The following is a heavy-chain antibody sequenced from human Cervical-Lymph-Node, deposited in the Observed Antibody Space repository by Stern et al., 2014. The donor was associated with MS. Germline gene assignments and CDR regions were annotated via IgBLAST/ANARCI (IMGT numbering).Heavy chain of an antibody. J-gene: IGHJ5*02. CDR1: GCSISSGGTY. CDR2: IYYSGST. Sequence: VQLEESGPGLVKPSQTLSLTCTVSGCSISSGGTYWTWIRPNPGQGLEWIGHIYYSGSTYYNPSLKSRVMISIDASTSQFSLKVNSVTAADTAVYYCARGSGDWAHSWFDPWGQGTLVTVSS. D-gene: IGHD2-21*02. V-gene: IGHV4-31*03. CDR3: ARGSGDWAHSWFDP.